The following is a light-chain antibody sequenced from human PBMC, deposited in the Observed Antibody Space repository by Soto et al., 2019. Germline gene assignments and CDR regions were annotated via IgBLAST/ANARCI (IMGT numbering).Light chain of an antibody. Sequence: EIVMTQSPATLSVSPGERATLSCRASQSVSSNLAWYQQKPGQAPRLLIYGASTRATGIPARFSGSGSGTEFTLTISSLRSEDFAVYYCQQRFNWPGLTFGGGTKVDIK. CDR2: GAS. V-gene: IGKV3-15*01. CDR3: QQRFNWPGLT. CDR1: QSVSSN. J-gene: IGKJ4*01.